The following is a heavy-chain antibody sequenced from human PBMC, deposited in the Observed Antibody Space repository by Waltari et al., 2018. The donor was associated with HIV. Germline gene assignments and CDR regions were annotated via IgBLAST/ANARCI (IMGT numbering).Heavy chain of an antibody. J-gene: IGHJ4*02. V-gene: IGHV3-21*01. CDR2: ISSRSSYI. Sequence: EVQLVESGGGLVNPGGSLRLSCAASGFSLSDFSMNWFRQAPGKGLEWVSSISSRSSYIYYADSVKGRFTISRDNAKNSLFLQMNSLRADDTAVYYCARALPNGPGGYWGQGTLVTVSS. CDR1: GFSLSDFS. CDR3: ARALPNGPGGY. D-gene: IGHD2-15*01.